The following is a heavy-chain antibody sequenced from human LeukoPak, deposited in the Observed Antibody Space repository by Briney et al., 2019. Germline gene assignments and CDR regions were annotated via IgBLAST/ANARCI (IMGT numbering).Heavy chain of an antibody. CDR2: IYYSGST. CDR1: GGSISSYY. CDR3: AREQTGTTTSFDY. J-gene: IGHJ4*02. Sequence: SETLSLTCTVSGGSISSYYLSWIRQPPGKGLEWIGYIYYSGSTNYNSSLKSRVNISVDTSKNQFSLKLSSVTAADTAVYYCAREQTGTTTSFDYWGPGTLVTVSS. V-gene: IGHV4-59*01. D-gene: IGHD1-1*01.